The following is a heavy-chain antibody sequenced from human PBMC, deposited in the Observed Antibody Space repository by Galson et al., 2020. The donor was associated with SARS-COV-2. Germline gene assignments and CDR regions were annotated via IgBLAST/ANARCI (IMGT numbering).Heavy chain of an antibody. V-gene: IGHV3-30-3*01. D-gene: IGHD3-22*01. CDR2: ISYDGSNK. Sequence: GGSLRLSCAASGFTFSSYAMHWVRQAPGKGLEWVAVISYDGSNKYYADSVKGRFTISRDNSKNTLYLQMNSLRAEDTAVYYCARENYYYYRSGYYYQYYFDYWGQGTLVTVSS. CDR1: GFTFSSYA. CDR3: ARENYYYYRSGYYYQYYFDY. J-gene: IGHJ4*02.